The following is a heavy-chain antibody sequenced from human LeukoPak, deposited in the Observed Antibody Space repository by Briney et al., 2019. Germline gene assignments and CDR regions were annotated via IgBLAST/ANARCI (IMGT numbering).Heavy chain of an antibody. CDR3: ARQTGTTWYFDY. V-gene: IGHV1-2*02. CDR2: INPNSGGT. D-gene: IGHD1-7*01. J-gene: IGHJ4*02. Sequence: ASVKVSCKASGYTFTGYYMHWVRQAPGQGLEWMGWINPNSGGTNYAQKFQGRVTITRDTSISTAYMELSRLRSDDTAVYYCARQTGTTWYFDYWGQGTLVTVSS. CDR1: GYTFTGYY.